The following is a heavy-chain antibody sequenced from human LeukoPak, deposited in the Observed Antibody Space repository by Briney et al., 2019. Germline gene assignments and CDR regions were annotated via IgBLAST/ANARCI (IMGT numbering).Heavy chain of an antibody. Sequence: SETLSLTCAVYGGSFSDYYWTWIRQPPGKGLEWIGEINHSGSTNYNPSLKSRVTISVDTSKNQFSLKLNSVTAADTAVYYCARGTHYGGPDCWGQGTLVTVSS. CDR3: ARGTHYGGPDC. J-gene: IGHJ4*02. CDR2: INHSGST. V-gene: IGHV4-34*01. D-gene: IGHD4-23*01. CDR1: GGSFSDYY.